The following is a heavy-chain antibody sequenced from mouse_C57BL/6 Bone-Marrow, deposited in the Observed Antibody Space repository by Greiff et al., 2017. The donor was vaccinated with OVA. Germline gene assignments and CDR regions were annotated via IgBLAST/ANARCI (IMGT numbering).Heavy chain of an antibody. V-gene: IGHV1-39*01. J-gene: IGHJ3*01. CDR2: INPNYGST. D-gene: IGHD1-1*01. Sequence: VQLQQSGPELVKPGASVKISCKASGYSFTDYYMNWVKQSHGKSLEWIGVINPNYGSTSYNQKFKGKATLTVDQSSSTASMQRNSLTSEDSAVYYCARTGSSPAWFAYWGQGTLVTVSA. CDR3: ARTGSSPAWFAY. CDR1: GYSFTDYY.